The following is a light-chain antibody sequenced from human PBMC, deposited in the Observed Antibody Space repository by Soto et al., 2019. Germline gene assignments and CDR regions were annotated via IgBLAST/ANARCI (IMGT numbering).Light chain of an antibody. CDR2: EVT. Sequence: QSALAQPASVSGSPGQSITISCTGGSSDICGYNYVSWYQQHPGRAPRLLILEVTNRPSGVPDRFSGSKSGNTASLIIRGLQAEDEADYFCSSYSSKTPPYVFGTGTKLTVL. CDR3: SSYSSKTPPYV. J-gene: IGLJ1*01. CDR1: SSDICGYNY. V-gene: IGLV2-14*01.